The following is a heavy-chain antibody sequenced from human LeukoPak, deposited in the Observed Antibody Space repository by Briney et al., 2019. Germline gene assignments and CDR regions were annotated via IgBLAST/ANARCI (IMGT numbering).Heavy chain of an antibody. CDR2: ISDDGRHN. D-gene: IGHD2-8*01. Sequence: PGGSLRLSCAASGFTFSTYAMDWVRQAPGKGLEWVAVISDDGRHNYYADSVKGRFTISRDNSKCTLYLQMNSLRDDDSAAYFCARVYLERLTAGYFDHWGQGTQVTVSP. CDR3: ARVYLERLTAGYFDH. CDR1: GFTFSTYA. V-gene: IGHV3-30*04. J-gene: IGHJ4*02.